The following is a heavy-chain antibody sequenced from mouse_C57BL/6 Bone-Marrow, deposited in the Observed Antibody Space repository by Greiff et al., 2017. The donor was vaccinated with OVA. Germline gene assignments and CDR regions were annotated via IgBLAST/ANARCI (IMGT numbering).Heavy chain of an antibody. Sequence: EVQLQQSGPELVKPGASVKISCKASGYTFTDYYMNWVKQSHGKSLEWIGDINPNNGGTSYNQKFKGKATLTVDKSSSTAYMELRSLTSEDSAVYYCAPYDYDGNYYAMDYWGQGTSVTVSS. CDR3: APYDYDGNYYAMDY. V-gene: IGHV1-26*01. CDR2: INPNNGGT. CDR1: GYTFTDYY. D-gene: IGHD2-4*01. J-gene: IGHJ4*01.